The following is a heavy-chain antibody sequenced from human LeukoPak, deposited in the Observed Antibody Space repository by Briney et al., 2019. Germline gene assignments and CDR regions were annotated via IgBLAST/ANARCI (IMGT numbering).Heavy chain of an antibody. V-gene: IGHV3-23*01. CDR1: GFTFSSYT. J-gene: IGHJ4*02. Sequence: GGSLRLSCAASGFTFSSYTMSWVRQAPGKGLEWVSTITTSDGNTYYADSVKGRFTISRDNSKNTLYLQMNSLRAEDTAVYYCAKGALVVPDYWGQGTLVTVSS. CDR3: AKGALVVPDY. D-gene: IGHD2-2*01. CDR2: ITTSDGNT.